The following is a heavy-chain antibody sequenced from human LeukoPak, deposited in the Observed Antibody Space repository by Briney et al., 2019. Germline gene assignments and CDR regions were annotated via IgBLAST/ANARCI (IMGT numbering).Heavy chain of an antibody. CDR3: ARLRYYDSSGYQAFDY. V-gene: IGHV3-7*01. CDR1: GFTFNNYA. D-gene: IGHD3-22*01. CDR2: IKYDGSEK. Sequence: GGSLRLSCAASGFTFNNYAMSWVRQAPGKGLEWVANIKYDGSEKYYVDSVKGRFTISRDNAKNSLYLQMNSLRAEDTAVYYCARLRYYDSSGYQAFDYWGQGTLVTVSS. J-gene: IGHJ4*02.